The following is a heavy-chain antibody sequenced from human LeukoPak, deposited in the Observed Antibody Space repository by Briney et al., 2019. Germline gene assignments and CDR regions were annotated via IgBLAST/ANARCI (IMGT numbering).Heavy chain of an antibody. CDR2: IIPILGIA. Sequence: SVKVSCKASGGTFSSYAISWVRQAPGRGLEWMGRIIPILGIANYAQKFQGRVTITADKSTSTAYMELSSLRSEDTAVYYCARDRKVDTAMVSDYWGQGTLVTVSS. J-gene: IGHJ4*02. D-gene: IGHD5-18*01. CDR1: GGTFSSYA. V-gene: IGHV1-69*04. CDR3: ARDRKVDTAMVSDY.